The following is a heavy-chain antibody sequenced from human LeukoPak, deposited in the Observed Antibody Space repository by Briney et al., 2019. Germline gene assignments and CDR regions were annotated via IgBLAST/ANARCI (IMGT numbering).Heavy chain of an antibody. CDR1: GFTFSSYA. V-gene: IGHV3-30-3*01. J-gene: IGHJ4*02. D-gene: IGHD6-19*01. CDR2: ISYDGSNK. Sequence: GGSLRLSCAASGFTFSSYAMHWVRQAPGKGLEWVAVISYDGSNKYYADSVKGRFTISRDNSKNTLYLQMNSLRAEDTAVYYCARDNRGRIAVAGTFDYWGQGTLVTVSS. CDR3: ARDNRGRIAVAGTFDY.